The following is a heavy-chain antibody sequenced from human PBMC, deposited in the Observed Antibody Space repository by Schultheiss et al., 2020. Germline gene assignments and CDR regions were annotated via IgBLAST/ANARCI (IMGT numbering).Heavy chain of an antibody. Sequence: LRLSCTVSGGSISSGGYYWSWIRQHPGKGLEWIGYIYYSGSTYYNPSLKSRVTISVDTSKNQFSLKLSSVTAADTAVYYCARGGSSGGSCLFDYWGQGTLVTVSS. V-gene: IGHV4-31*03. CDR3: ARGGSSGGSCLFDY. D-gene: IGHD2-15*01. CDR1: GGSISSGGYY. CDR2: IYYSGST. J-gene: IGHJ4*02.